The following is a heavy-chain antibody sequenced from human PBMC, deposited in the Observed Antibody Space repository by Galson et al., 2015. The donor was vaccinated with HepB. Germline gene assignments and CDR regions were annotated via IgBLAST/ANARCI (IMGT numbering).Heavy chain of an antibody. CDR3: AARSEISVMAYCDP. V-gene: IGHV3-11*01. CDR1: GFTFTNYA. J-gene: IGHJ5*02. D-gene: IGHD5-24*01. CDR2: ISDSGSPI. Sequence: SLRLSCAASGFTFTNYAMTWVRQAPGKGLEFVSFISDSGSPIYYADSVKGRFSISRDNAKNSLYLQMDSLRAEDTAVYYCAARSEISVMAYCDPWGQGTLVAVSS.